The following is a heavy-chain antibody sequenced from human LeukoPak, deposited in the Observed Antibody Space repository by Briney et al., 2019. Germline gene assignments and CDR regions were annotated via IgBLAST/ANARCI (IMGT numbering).Heavy chain of an antibody. D-gene: IGHD2-2*01. CDR3: ARGYCSSTSCYFYYYMDV. CDR2: ISAYNGNT. V-gene: IGHV1-18*01. Sequence: ASVKVSCKASGYTITSYAISWVRQAPGQGLEWMGWISAYNGNTNYAQKLQGRVTMTTDTSTSTAYMELRSLRSDDTAVYYCARGYCSSTSCYFYYYMDVWGKGTTVTVSS. CDR1: GYTITSYA. J-gene: IGHJ6*03.